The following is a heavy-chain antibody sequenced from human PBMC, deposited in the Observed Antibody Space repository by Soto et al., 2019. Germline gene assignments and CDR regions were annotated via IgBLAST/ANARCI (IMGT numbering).Heavy chain of an antibody. Sequence: GGSLRLSCAASGFTFISYWKHWVRQAPGKGLMWVSRINSDGSSTNYADSVKGRFTISRDNAENTLYLQMNSLRVEDTAVYYCSAVVTGTTRNSLTHWGQGTLVTVSS. CDR2: INSDGSST. V-gene: IGHV3-74*01. CDR3: SAVVTGTTRNSLTH. J-gene: IGHJ4*02. CDR1: GFTFISYW. D-gene: IGHD2-21*02.